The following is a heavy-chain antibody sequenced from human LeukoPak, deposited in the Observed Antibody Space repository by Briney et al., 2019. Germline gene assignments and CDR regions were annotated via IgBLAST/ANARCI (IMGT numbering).Heavy chain of an antibody. J-gene: IGHJ4*02. D-gene: IGHD3-3*01. V-gene: IGHV1-46*01. CDR3: ARGRWSGYFGDY. CDR1: GYTFTSYF. Sequence: ATVTVSCKASGYTFTSYFMHWVRQAPGQGLEWMGLINPGGGSAIYAQKFQGRVTITRDMSTTTVYMELSSLRSEDTAVYYCARGRWSGYFGDYWGQGTLVTVSS. CDR2: INPGGGSA.